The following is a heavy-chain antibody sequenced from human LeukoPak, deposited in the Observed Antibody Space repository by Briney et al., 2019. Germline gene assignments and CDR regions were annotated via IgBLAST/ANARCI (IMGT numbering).Heavy chain of an antibody. V-gene: IGHV4-61*02. J-gene: IGHJ5*02. Sequence: PSQTLSLTCTVSGGSISSGTYYWSWIRQSAGKGLEWIGRMYTSGSTDYNPSLKSRVTIAVDTSKNLFSLKLSSVTAADTAVYYGAREERFSYNWFDHWGQGTLVTVSS. CDR2: MYTSGST. CDR3: AREERFSYNWFDH. CDR1: GGSISSGTYY. D-gene: IGHD3-3*01.